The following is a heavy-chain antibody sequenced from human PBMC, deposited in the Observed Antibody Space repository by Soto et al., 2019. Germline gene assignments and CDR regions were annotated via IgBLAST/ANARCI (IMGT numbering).Heavy chain of an antibody. CDR1: RYTFTSCY. V-gene: IGHV1-46*01. J-gene: IGHJ6*03. D-gene: IGHD5-18*01. CDR2: MNPSSGST. CDR3: ARAGYIYYYYMDV. Sequence: ASVTVSSKASRYTFTSCYMYWARQAPGQGLEWMGMMNPSSGSTSYAQKFQGRVTMTRNTSISTAYMELSSLRSEDTAVYYCARAGYIYYYYMDVWGKGTTVTVSS.